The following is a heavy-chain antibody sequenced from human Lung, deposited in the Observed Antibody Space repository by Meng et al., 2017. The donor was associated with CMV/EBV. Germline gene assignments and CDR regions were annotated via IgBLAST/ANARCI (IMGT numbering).Heavy chain of an antibody. CDR1: GITFEDYG. D-gene: IGHD5-12*01. J-gene: IGHJ6*02. V-gene: IGHV3-20*04. CDR2: IQWNGGRT. CDR3: VRGGYSGPHANPYGMDV. Sequence: GESXKISCAVSGITFEDYGMSWVRQAPGKGLEWVSGIQWNGGRTGYADSVKGRFTISRDDAKNSVYPQMNSLRAEDTALYYCVRGGYSGPHANPYGMDVWGQGTTVTFSS.